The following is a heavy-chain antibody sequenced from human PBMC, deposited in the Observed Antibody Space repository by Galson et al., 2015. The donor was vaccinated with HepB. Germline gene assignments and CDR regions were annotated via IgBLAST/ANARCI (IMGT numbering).Heavy chain of an antibody. CDR3: ARVGDDSSGYYYVNAFDI. D-gene: IGHD3-22*01. CDR1: GFTFSDYY. CDR2: ISSSSSYT. V-gene: IGHV3-11*06. J-gene: IGHJ3*02. Sequence: SLRLSCAASGFTFSDYYMSWIRQAPGKGLEWVSYISSSSSYTNYADSVKGRFTISRDNAKNSLYLQMNSLRAEDTAVYYCARVGDDSSGYYYVNAFDIWGQGTMVTVSS.